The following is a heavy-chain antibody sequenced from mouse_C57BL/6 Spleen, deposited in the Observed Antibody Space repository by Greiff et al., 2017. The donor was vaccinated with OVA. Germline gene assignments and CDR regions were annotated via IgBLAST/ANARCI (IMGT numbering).Heavy chain of an antibody. Sequence: EVKLMESGGGLVKPGGSLKLSCAASGFTFSSYTMSWVRQTPEKRLEWVATISGGGGNTYYPDSVKGRFTISRDNAKNTLYLQMSSLRSEDTALYYCARSTMVTTEFAYWGQGTLVTVSA. CDR3: ARSTMVTTEFAY. V-gene: IGHV5-9*01. D-gene: IGHD2-2*01. CDR2: ISGGGGNT. J-gene: IGHJ3*01. CDR1: GFTFSSYT.